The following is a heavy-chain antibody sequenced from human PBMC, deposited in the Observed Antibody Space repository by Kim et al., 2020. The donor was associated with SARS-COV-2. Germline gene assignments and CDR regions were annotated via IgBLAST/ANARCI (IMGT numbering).Heavy chain of an antibody. CDR3: ARDNWDCGGVSCCGYFDF. CDR1: GYTFTGHF. D-gene: IGHD2-15*01. CDR2: INPKLGGT. J-gene: IGHJ4*02. V-gene: IGHV1-2*05. Sequence: ASVKVSCKASGYTFTGHFIHWLRQAPGQGLEWMGRINPKLGGTNYAQKFQGRVTMTRDTSISTVYMELSSLTSDDTDVYFCARDNWDCGGVSCCGYFDFWGQGTLVTVSS.